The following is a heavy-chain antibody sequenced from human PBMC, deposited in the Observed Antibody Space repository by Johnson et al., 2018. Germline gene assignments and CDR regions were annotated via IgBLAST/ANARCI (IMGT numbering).Heavy chain of an antibody. CDR1: GGSISSYY. V-gene: IGHV4-59*01. Sequence: QVQLQESGPGLVKPSETLSLTCTVSGGSISSYYWSWIRQPPGKGLEWIGYIHYSGSTNYNPSLKSRVTISVATSKNQFSLKLSPVPAADPAVYYCARHGEKYFQHWGQGTLVTVAS. CDR2: IHYSGST. CDR3: ARHGEKYFQH. J-gene: IGHJ1*01. D-gene: IGHD7-27*01.